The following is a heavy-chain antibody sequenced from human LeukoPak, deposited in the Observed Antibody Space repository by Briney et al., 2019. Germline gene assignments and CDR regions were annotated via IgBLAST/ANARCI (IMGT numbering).Heavy chain of an antibody. CDR1: GFTFDDYA. V-gene: IGHV3-9*03. CDR3: AKGSYYYYELDY. CDR2: ISWNSGSI. D-gene: IGHD3-22*01. Sequence: PGRSLRLSCAASGFTFDDYAMHWVRQAPGKGLEWVSGISWNSGSIGYADSVKGRFTISRDNAKNSLYLQMNSLRAEDMALYYCAKGSYYYYELDYWGQGTLVTVSS. J-gene: IGHJ4*02.